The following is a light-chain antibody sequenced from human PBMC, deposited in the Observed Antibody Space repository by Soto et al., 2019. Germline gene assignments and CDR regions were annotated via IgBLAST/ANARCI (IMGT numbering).Light chain of an antibody. V-gene: IGKV3-20*01. CDR3: QLSGSSPLP. J-gene: IGKJ5*01. CDR2: DAS. CDR1: HSVDFF. Sequence: EIVLSQSPGTVSLSRRERATLSCRASHSVDFFLAWYQQKPGQPPRLLMYDASNRATGIPARFSGSGSGTDFTLTICRLEPEDFAVYYCQLSGSSPLPFADGTRLEI.